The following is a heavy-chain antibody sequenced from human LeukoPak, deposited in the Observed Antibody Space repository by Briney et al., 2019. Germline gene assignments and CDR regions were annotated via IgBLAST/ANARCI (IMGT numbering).Heavy chain of an antibody. J-gene: IGHJ4*02. V-gene: IGHV3-30*02. D-gene: IGHD4-17*01. Sequence: PGGSLRLSCTASGFTFTNYGIHWVRQAPGKGLEWAAFIQYDGGNKYYADSVKGRFTISRDNPKNTLYLQMNSLRAEDTAVYYCAKPYRVTRLSFDYWGQGTLVTVSS. CDR2: IQYDGGNK. CDR1: GFTFTNYG. CDR3: AKPYRVTRLSFDY.